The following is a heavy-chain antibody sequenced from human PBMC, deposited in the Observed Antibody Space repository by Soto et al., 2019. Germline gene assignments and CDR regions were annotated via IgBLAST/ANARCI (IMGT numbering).Heavy chain of an antibody. CDR1: GGSVSSGSYY. D-gene: IGHD3-22*01. Sequence: SETLSLTCTVSGGSVSSGSYYWSWIRQPPGKGLEWIGYIYYSGSTNYNPSLKSRVTISVDTSKNQFSLKLSSVTAADTAAYYCARDTNYYDSSGYYGFDYWGQGTLVTVSS. CDR2: IYYSGST. V-gene: IGHV4-61*01. CDR3: ARDTNYYDSSGYYGFDY. J-gene: IGHJ4*02.